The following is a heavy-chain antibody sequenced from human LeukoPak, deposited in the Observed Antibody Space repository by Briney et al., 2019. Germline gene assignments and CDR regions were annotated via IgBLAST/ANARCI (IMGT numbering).Heavy chain of an antibody. CDR2: IRYDGSNK. CDR3: ARDRSTPGVGDFDY. Sequence: GGSLRLSCAASGFTFSSYGMHWVCQAPGKGLEWVAFIRYDGSNKYYADSVKGRFTISRDNAKNSLYLQMNSLRAEDTAVYYCARDRSTPGVGDFDYWGQGTLVTVSS. CDR1: GFTFSSYG. V-gene: IGHV3-30*02. D-gene: IGHD2-15*01. J-gene: IGHJ4*02.